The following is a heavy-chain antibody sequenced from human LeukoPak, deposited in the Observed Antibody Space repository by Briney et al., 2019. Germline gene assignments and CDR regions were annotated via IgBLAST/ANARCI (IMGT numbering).Heavy chain of an antibody. V-gene: IGHV4-34*01. Sequence: SETLSLTCAVYGGSFSGYYWSWIRQPPGKGLGWIGEINHSGSTNYNPSLKSRVTISVDTSKNQFSLKLSSVTAADTAVYYCARVGKSSSSSLFDYWGQGTLVTVSS. J-gene: IGHJ4*02. CDR1: GGSFSGYY. D-gene: IGHD6-6*01. CDR3: ARVGKSSSSSLFDY. CDR2: INHSGST.